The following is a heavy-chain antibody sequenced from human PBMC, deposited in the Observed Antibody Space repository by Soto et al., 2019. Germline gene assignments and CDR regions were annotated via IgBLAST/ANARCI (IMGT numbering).Heavy chain of an antibody. D-gene: IGHD2-2*01. Sequence: QVQLVQSGAEVKKPGASVKVSCKASGYTFTSYGISWVRQAPGQGLEWMGWISADNGNTNYAQKRQGRVTMNTDTTTSTPYMELRSLRSDDTAVEYCARDDCLSTSCYVSYWGQGTHGHRLL. J-gene: IGHJ4*02. V-gene: IGHV1-18*01. CDR2: ISADNGNT. CDR1: GYTFTSYG. CDR3: ARDDCLSTSCYVSY.